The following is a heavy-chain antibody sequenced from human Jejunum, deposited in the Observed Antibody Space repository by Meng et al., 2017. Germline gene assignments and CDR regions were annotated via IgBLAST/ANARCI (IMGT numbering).Heavy chain of an antibody. CDR3: ARAIWLASKTWFDP. CDR2: IRNKTNSYST. D-gene: IGHD2-21*01. J-gene: IGHJ5*02. CDR1: GFTFSDHY. V-gene: IGHV3-72*01. Sequence: GGSLRLSCATSGFTFSDHYMDWVRQAPGKGLEWLGRIRNKTNSYSTEYAASVKRRFTISRDDSKNSVYLQMNSLETEDTAVYYCARAIWLASKTWFDPWGQGILVTVSS.